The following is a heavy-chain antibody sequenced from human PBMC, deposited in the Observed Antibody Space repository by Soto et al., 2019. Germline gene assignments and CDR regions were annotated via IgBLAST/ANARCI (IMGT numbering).Heavy chain of an antibody. V-gene: IGHV1-18*01. Sequence: ASVKVSCKASGYTFTRSGISWVRQAPGQGLERMGWISTYNGDTNYAQTFQGRVTMTTDTSTSTVYMELRSLRSDDTAVYYCAREGVAPYYYYGMDVWGQGTTVTVSS. CDR3: AREGVAPYYYYGMDV. D-gene: IGHD5-12*01. CDR2: ISTYNGDT. CDR1: GYTFTRSG. J-gene: IGHJ6*02.